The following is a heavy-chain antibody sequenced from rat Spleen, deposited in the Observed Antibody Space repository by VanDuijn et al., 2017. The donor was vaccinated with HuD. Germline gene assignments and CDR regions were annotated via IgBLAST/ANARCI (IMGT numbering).Heavy chain of an antibody. CDR2: MRYNGDT. Sequence: QVQLKESGPGLVQPSQTLSLTCTVAGFSLTSYNVHWVRQPPGKGLEWMGRMRYNGDTSYNSALKSRLSISRDTSKNQVFLKMNSLQTDDTGTYYCTRGTNAHHYYSGPYYFDYWGQGVMVTVSS. J-gene: IGHJ2*01. CDR3: TRGTNAHHYYSGPYYFDY. D-gene: IGHD1-1*01. V-gene: IGHV2-63*01. CDR1: GFSLTSYN.